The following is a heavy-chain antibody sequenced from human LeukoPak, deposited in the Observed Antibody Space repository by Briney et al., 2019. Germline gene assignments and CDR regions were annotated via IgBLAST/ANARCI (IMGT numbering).Heavy chain of an antibody. D-gene: IGHD6-25*01. CDR3: ARGGGRYSSAYYFDY. V-gene: IGHV3-33*01. CDR1: GFTFSSYG. J-gene: IGHJ4*02. CDR2: IWYDGSNK. Sequence: PGGSLRLSCAASGFTFSSYGMHWVRQAPGKGLEWVAVIWYDGSNKYYADSVKGRFTISRDNAKNTLFLQMNSLRAEDTAVYYRARGGGRYSSAYYFDYWGQGTLVTVSS.